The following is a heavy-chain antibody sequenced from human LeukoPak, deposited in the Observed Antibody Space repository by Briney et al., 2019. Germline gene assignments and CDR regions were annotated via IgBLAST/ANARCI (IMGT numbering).Heavy chain of an antibody. D-gene: IGHD3-3*01. Sequence: PSETLSLTCTVSGGSITDFYWSWLRHSPGKGLEWIGYMYHSGGALYNPSLKSRVTISVDTSKNEFSLKLKSVTAAHTAVYYCARFFWRDSKRLDYWGQGTVVTVSS. CDR1: GGSITDFY. CDR3: ARFFWRDSKRLDY. J-gene: IGHJ4*02. CDR2: MYHSGGA. V-gene: IGHV4-59*08.